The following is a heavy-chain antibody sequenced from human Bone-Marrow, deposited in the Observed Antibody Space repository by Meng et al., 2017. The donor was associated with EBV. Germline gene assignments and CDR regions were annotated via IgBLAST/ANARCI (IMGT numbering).Heavy chain of an antibody. CDR3: VRGYDYGDYVDF. D-gene: IGHD4-17*01. CDR2: FYSVATT. V-gene: IGHV4-39*07. J-gene: IGHJ4*02. CDR1: GGSISTPNYY. Sequence: QLQLPESGPGLVKPSETLSLICTVSGGSISTPNYYWGWIRQPPGKGLEWIGTFYSVATTFYNPSLKSRLTISVDTSKNQFSLRLNSVTAADTAVYYCVRGYDYGDYVDFWGQGTLVTVSS.